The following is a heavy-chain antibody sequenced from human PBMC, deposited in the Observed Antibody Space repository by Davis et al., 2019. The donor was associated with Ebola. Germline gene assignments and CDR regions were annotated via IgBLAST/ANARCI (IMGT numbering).Heavy chain of an antibody. CDR3: AIHRYYYYGMDV. V-gene: IGHV5-10-1*01. CDR2: IDPSDSYT. Sequence: KVSCKGSGYSFTSYWISWVRQMPGKGLEWMGRIDPSDSYTNYSPSFQGHVTISADKSISTAYLQWSSLKASDTTMYYCAIHRYYYYGMDVWGQGTTVTVSS. J-gene: IGHJ6*02. CDR1: GYSFTSYW.